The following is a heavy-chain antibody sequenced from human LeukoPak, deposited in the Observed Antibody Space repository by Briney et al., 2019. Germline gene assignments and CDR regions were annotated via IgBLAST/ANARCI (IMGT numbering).Heavy chain of an antibody. CDR3: ASDIVGATWRYYYYGMDV. D-gene: IGHD1-26*01. CDR1: GGSISSGSYY. CDR2: IYTSGGT. Sequence: SQTLSLTCTVSGGSISSGSYYWSWIRQPAGKGLEWIGRIYTSGGTNYNPSLKSRVTISVDTSKNQFSLKLSSVTAADTAVYYCASDIVGATWRYYYYGMDVWGQGTTVTVSS. V-gene: IGHV4-61*02. J-gene: IGHJ6*02.